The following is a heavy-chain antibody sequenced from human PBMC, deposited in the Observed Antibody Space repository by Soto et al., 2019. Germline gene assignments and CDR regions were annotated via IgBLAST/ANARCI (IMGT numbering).Heavy chain of an antibody. CDR2: IYSGGST. CDR3: ARGRGSGWYGGDAFDI. CDR1: GFTVSSNY. Sequence: EVQLVESGGGLVQPGGSLRLSCAASGFTVSSNYMSWVRQAPGKGLEWVSVIYSGGSTYYADSVKGRFTISRHNSKNTLYLQMNSLRAEDTAVYYCARGRGSGWYGGDAFDIWGQGTMVTVCS. V-gene: IGHV3-53*04. J-gene: IGHJ3*02. D-gene: IGHD6-19*01.